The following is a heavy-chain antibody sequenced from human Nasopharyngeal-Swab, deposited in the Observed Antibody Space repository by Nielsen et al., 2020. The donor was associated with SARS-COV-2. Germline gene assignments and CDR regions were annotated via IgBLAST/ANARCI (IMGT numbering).Heavy chain of an antibody. V-gene: IGHV3-53*01. CDR2: IYSGGST. Sequence: ESLKISCAASGFTVSSNYMSWVRQAPGKGLEWVSVIYSGGSTYYADSVKGRFTISRDNSKNTLYLQMNSLRPKDTAVYYCARVIKDSSSWSPRDSYYYYMDVWGKGTTVTVSS. CDR3: ARVIKDSSSWSPRDSYYYYMDV. CDR1: GFTVSSNY. J-gene: IGHJ6*03. D-gene: IGHD6-13*01.